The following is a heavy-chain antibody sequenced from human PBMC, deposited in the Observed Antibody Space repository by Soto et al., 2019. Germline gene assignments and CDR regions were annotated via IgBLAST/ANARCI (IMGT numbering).Heavy chain of an antibody. V-gene: IGHV3-74*01. J-gene: IGHJ6*03. CDR1: RFTFSSYW. CDR2: INSDGSST. CDR3: ARVHRPEYYDFWSGYSGGNYMDV. Sequence: GGSLRLSCAASRFTFSSYWMHWVRQAPGKGLVWVSRINSDGSSTSYADSVKGRFTISRDNAKNTLYLQMNSLRAEDTAVYYCARVHRPEYYDFWSGYSGGNYMDVWGKGTTVTVSS. D-gene: IGHD3-3*01.